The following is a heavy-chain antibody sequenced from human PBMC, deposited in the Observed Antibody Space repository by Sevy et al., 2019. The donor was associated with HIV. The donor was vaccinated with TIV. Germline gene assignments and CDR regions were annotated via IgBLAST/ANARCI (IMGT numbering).Heavy chain of an antibody. Sequence: GGSLRLSCAASGFTFSSYSMNWVRQAPGKGLEWVSYISRSSSTIYYADSVKGRFTISRDNAKNSLYLQMNSLRDEDTAVYDCARERKMYDSSGYYFHFDYWGQGTLVTVSS. CDR1: GFTFSSYS. CDR3: ARERKMYDSSGYYFHFDY. V-gene: IGHV3-48*02. D-gene: IGHD3-22*01. J-gene: IGHJ4*02. CDR2: ISRSSSTI.